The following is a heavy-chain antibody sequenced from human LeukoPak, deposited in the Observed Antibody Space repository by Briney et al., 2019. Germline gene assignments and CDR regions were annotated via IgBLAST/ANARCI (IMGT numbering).Heavy chain of an antibody. CDR1: GGSFSGYY. D-gene: IGHD2-15*01. V-gene: IGHV4-34*01. J-gene: IGHJ2*01. Sequence: PSETLSLTCAVYGGSFSGYYWSWIRQPPGKGLEWIGEINHSGSTNYNPSLKCRVTISVDTSKNQFSLKLSSVTAADTAVYYCARHPPTYPGWWYFDLWGRGTLVTVSS. CDR2: INHSGST. CDR3: ARHPPTYPGWWYFDL.